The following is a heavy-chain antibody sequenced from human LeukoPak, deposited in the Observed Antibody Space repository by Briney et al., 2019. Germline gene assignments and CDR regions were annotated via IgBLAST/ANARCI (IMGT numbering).Heavy chain of an antibody. D-gene: IGHD3-10*01. CDR1: GGSVGSDSYY. V-gene: IGHV4-61*02. J-gene: IGHJ6*03. CDR2: IQNNGRT. CDR3: ARETAMVRGVIYYHMDV. Sequence: SQTLSLTCTVSGGSVGSDSYYWSWIRQPAGKGLEWIGRIQNNGRTNKKPSFWSRVTISVDTSKTQFSLNMTSVTAADTAVYYCARETAMVRGVIYYHMDVWGKGTTVTVSS.